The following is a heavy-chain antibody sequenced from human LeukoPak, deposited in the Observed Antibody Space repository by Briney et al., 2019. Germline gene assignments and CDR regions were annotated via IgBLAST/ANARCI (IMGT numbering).Heavy chain of an antibody. J-gene: IGHJ4*02. CDR2: IRYDGSNK. Sequence: PGGSLRLSCVASGFTFSSYGMHWVRQAPGKGLEWVAFIRYDGSNKYYADSVEGRFTISRDNSKNTLYLQMNSLRAEDTAVYYCAKAVAHPSAGYWGQGTLVTVSS. V-gene: IGHV3-30*02. D-gene: IGHD6-13*01. CDR3: AKAVAHPSAGY. CDR1: GFTFSSYG.